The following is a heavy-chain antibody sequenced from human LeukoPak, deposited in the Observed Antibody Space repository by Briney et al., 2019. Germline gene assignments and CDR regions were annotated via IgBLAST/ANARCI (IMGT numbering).Heavy chain of an antibody. CDR3: ARHAPYAFWSGYYPAFDY. J-gene: IGHJ4*02. Sequence: SETLSLTCAVYGGSFSGYYWSWIRQPPGKGLEWIGKINHSGSTNYNPSLKSRVTISVDTSKNQFSLKLSSVTAADTAVYYCARHAPYAFWSGYYPAFDYWGQGTLVTVSS. D-gene: IGHD3-3*01. CDR2: INHSGST. V-gene: IGHV4-34*01. CDR1: GGSFSGYY.